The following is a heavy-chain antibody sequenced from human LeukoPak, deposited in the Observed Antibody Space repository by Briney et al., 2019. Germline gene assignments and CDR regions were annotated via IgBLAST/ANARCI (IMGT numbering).Heavy chain of an antibody. CDR1: GGSISSGGYY. J-gene: IGHJ4*02. D-gene: IGHD2-8*01. Sequence: SQTLSLTCTVSGGSISSGGYYWSWIRQHPGKGLEWIGYIYYSGSTYYNPSLKSRVTISVDTSKNQFSLKLSSVTAADTAVYYCASWDIVLMVYAMWGQGTLVTVPS. CDR2: IYYSGST. V-gene: IGHV4-31*03. CDR3: ASWDIVLMVYAM.